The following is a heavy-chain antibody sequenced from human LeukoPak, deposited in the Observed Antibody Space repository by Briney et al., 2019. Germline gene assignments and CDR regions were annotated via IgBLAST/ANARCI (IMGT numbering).Heavy chain of an antibody. J-gene: IGHJ4*02. D-gene: IGHD4-17*01. CDR3: ARDKGSYGDYPNFFDY. CDR2: IWFDGSNK. V-gene: IGHV3-33*01. Sequence: GGSLRLSCAASGFIFSNDAMHWVRQAPGKGLEWVAFIWFDGSNKHYADSVKGRFTISRDNSEDTLYLQMNSLRAEDTAVYYCARDKGSYGDYPNFFDYWGQGTLVTVSS. CDR1: GFIFSNDA.